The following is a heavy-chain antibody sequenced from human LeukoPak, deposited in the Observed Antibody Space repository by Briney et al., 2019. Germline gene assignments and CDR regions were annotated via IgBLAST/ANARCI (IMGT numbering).Heavy chain of an antibody. D-gene: IGHD7-27*01. CDR3: ARRIPGESDYFDY. CDR2: IYYSGST. Sequence: SETLSLTCAVSGYSISSGYYWGWIRQPPGKGLEWIGSIYYSGSTYYNPSLKSRVTISVDTSKNQFSLKLSSVTAADTAVYYCARRIPGESDYFDYWGQGTLVTVSS. V-gene: IGHV4-38-2*01. CDR1: GYSISSGYY. J-gene: IGHJ4*02.